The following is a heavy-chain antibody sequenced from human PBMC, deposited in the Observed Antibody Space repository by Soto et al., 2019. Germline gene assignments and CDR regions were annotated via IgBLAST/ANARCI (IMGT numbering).Heavy chain of an antibody. Sequence: QVQLVQSGAEVKKPGSSVKVSCKASGGTFSSYTISWVRQAPGQGLEWMGGIIPIFGTANYAQKFQGRVTITADEATSTAYMELSSLRAEDTAVYYCARNPPNSSSWYGAFDIWGQGTMVTVSS. CDR1: GGTFSSYT. V-gene: IGHV1-69*01. CDR2: IIPIFGTA. J-gene: IGHJ3*02. CDR3: ARNPPNSSSWYGAFDI. D-gene: IGHD6-13*01.